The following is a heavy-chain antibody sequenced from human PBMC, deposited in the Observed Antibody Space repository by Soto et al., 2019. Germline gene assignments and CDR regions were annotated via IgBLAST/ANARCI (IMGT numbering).Heavy chain of an antibody. V-gene: IGHV1-8*01. CDR1: GYTFTSYD. Sequence: ASVKVSCKASGYTFTSYDINWVRQATGQGLEWMGWMNPNSGNAGYAQKFQGRVTMTRNTSISTAYMELSSLRSEDTAVYYCARGGCSGGSCHLFYWGQGTLVTVSS. D-gene: IGHD2-15*01. CDR2: MNPNSGNA. CDR3: ARGGCSGGSCHLFY. J-gene: IGHJ4*02.